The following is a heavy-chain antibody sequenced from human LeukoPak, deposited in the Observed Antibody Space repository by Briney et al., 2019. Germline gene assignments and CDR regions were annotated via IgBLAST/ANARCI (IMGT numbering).Heavy chain of an antibody. D-gene: IGHD3-10*01. CDR1: GFTVSSNY. J-gene: IGHJ5*02. Sequence: GGSLRLSCAASGFTVSSNYMTWVRQAPGKGLEWVSVLYNAGISYYADSVKGRFTISRDNSKNTLYLQMSSLRAEDTAVYYCARDYYGSGIIHWFDPWGQGTLVTVSP. CDR3: ARDYYGSGIIHWFDP. V-gene: IGHV3-53*01. CDR2: LYNAGIS.